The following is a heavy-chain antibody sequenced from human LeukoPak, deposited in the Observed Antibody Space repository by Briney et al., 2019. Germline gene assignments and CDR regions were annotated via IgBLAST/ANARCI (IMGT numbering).Heavy chain of an antibody. CDR3: ARDRRGYSYGYGAFDI. CDR1: GGSISSYY. D-gene: IGHD5-18*01. CDR2: IYYSGST. V-gene: IGHV4-59*01. J-gene: IGHJ3*02. Sequence: PETLSLTCTVSGGSISSYYWSWIRQPPGKGLEWIGYIYYSGSTNYNPSLKSRVTISVDTSKNQFSLKLSSVTAADTAVYYCARDRRGYSYGYGAFDIWGQGTMVTVSS.